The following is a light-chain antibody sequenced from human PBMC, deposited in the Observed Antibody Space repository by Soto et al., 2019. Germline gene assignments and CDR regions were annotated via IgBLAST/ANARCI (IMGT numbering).Light chain of an antibody. CDR3: SSYAGSSYV. J-gene: IGLJ1*01. Sequence: QSALTQPASVSGSPGQSITISCTGTSSDVGGSDFVSWHQQHPGKAPKLMIYDVSKWPSGVSNRFSGSKSGNTASLTISGLQAEDEADYYCSSYAGSSYVFGTGTKLTVL. V-gene: IGLV2-14*01. CDR1: SSDVGGSDF. CDR2: DVS.